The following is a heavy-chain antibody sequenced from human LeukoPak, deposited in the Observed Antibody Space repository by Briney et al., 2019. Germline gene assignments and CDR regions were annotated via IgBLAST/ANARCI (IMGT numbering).Heavy chain of an antibody. CDR2: IYSSGST. J-gene: IGHJ6*02. V-gene: IGHV4-30-4*01. D-gene: IGHD4-17*01. CDR3: ARGWRTVTTDYYGLDV. Sequence: SETLSLTCTVSGNSVSSSDFYWSWIRQPPGKGLEWIGDIYSSGSTSYDPSLKSRVTMSLDTSKNHFSLRLSSVTAADTAAYFCARGWRTVTTDYYGLDVWGQGTTVTVSS. CDR1: GNSVSSSDFY.